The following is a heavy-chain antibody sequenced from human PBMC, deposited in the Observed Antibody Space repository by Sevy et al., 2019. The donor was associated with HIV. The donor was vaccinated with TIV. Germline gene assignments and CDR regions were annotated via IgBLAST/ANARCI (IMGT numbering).Heavy chain of an antibody. D-gene: IGHD6-13*01. CDR1: GFSLNSYW. Sequence: GGSLGLSCAASGFSLNSYWMSWVRQAPGKGLEWVANIKQDGSVKYYVDSVKGRFTISRDNARNLLYLQMNSLRAEYTALYYCVRAIAADGSFWGQGTLVTVSS. CDR3: VRAIAADGSF. CDR2: IKQDGSVK. J-gene: IGHJ4*02. V-gene: IGHV3-7*01.